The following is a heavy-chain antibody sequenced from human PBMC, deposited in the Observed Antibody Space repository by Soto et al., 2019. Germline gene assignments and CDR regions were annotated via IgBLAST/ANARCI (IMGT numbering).Heavy chain of an antibody. J-gene: IGHJ6*02. V-gene: IGHV3-23*01. D-gene: IGHD3-10*01. CDR3: AKPHFRGDYYGMDV. CDR2: ISGSGGST. CDR1: GFTFSSYA. Sequence: GGSLRLSCAASGFTFSSYAMSWVRQAPGKGLEWVSAISGSGGSTYYADSVKGRFTISRDNSKNTLYLQMNGLRAEDTAVYYCAKPHFRGDYYGMDVWGQGTTVTVSS.